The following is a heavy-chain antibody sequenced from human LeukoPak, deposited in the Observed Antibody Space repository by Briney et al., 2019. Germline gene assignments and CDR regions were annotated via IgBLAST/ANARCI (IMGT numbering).Heavy chain of an antibody. CDR3: ARAKVRSVARYYYDSSGPGY. CDR2: INPNSGGT. J-gene: IGHJ4*02. V-gene: IGHV1-2*02. D-gene: IGHD3-22*01. CDR1: GYTFTGYY. Sequence: ASVKVSCKASGYTFTGYYMHWVRPAPGQGLEWMGWINPNSGGTNYAQKFQGRVTMTRDTSISTAYMELSRLRSDDTAVYYCARAKVRSVARYYYDSSGPGYWGQGTLVTVSS.